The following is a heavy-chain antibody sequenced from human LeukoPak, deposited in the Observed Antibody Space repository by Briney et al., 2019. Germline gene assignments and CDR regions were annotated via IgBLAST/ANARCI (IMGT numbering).Heavy chain of an antibody. CDR1: GGTFSSYA. V-gene: IGHV1-69*13. J-gene: IGHJ5*02. CDR2: IISIFGTA. CDR3: ASAPRYSSSWPNNWFDP. D-gene: IGHD6-13*01. Sequence: SVKVSCKASGGTFSSYAISWERQAPGQGLEWMGGIISIFGTANYAQKFQGRVTITADESTSTAYMELSSLRSEDTAVYFCASAPRYSSSWPNNWFDPWGQGTLVTVSS.